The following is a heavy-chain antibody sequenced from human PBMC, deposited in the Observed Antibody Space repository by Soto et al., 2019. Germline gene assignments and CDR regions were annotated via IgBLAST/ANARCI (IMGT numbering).Heavy chain of an antibody. D-gene: IGHD2-15*01. V-gene: IGHV3-30*18. CDR2: ISYDGSNK. Sequence: QVQLVESGGGVVQPGRSLRLSCAASGFTFSSYGMHWVRQAPGKGLEWVAVISYDGSNKYYADSVKGRFTISRDNSKNTLYLQMNSLRAEDTAVYYCAKDLLGYCSGGSCYSPYYYGMDVWGQGTTVTVSS. CDR1: GFTFSSYG. CDR3: AKDLLGYCSGGSCYSPYYYGMDV. J-gene: IGHJ6*02.